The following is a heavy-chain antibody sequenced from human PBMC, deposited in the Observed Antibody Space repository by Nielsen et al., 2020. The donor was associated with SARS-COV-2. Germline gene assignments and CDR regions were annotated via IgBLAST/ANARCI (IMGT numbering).Heavy chain of an antibody. V-gene: IGHV3-30*04. D-gene: IGHD6-19*01. CDR1: GFTFSSHA. J-gene: IGHJ4*02. CDR2: ISYDGTE. Sequence: GESLKISCATSGFTFSSHALHWVRQAPGKGLQWMAIISYDGTEHYADSVKGRFTISRDNSKNTLYLQMNSLRAEDTAVYYCARDRIDSSGWSYYFDYWGQGTLVTVSS. CDR3: ARDRIDSSGWSYYFDY.